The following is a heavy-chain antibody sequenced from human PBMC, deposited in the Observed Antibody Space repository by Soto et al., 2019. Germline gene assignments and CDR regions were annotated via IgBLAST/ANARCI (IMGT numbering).Heavy chain of an antibody. D-gene: IGHD3-3*01. V-gene: IGHV3-74*01. Sequence: GGSLRLSCAASGFTFSSYWIHWVRQAPGKGLVWVSRINSDGSSTNYADSVKGRFTISRDNAKNTLYLQMNSLRAEDTAVYYCARGINFWSGPLDYWGQGTLVTVSS. CDR1: GFTFSSYW. CDR2: INSDGSST. CDR3: ARGINFWSGPLDY. J-gene: IGHJ4*02.